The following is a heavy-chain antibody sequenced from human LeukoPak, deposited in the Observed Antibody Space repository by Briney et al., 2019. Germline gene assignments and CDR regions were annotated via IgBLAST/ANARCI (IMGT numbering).Heavy chain of an antibody. CDR3: ARDTAMSLRRGHYYMDV. D-gene: IGHD5-18*01. J-gene: IGHJ6*03. Sequence: SETLSPTCTVSGGSISSGSHYWNWIRQPAGKGLEWVGHIYSSGTTNYNPSLLSRALISVDSSKNLLSLNLTSVTAADTAVYYCARDTAMSLRRGHYYMDVWGKGTTVTVSS. CDR2: IYSSGTT. V-gene: IGHV4-61*09. CDR1: GGSISSGSHY.